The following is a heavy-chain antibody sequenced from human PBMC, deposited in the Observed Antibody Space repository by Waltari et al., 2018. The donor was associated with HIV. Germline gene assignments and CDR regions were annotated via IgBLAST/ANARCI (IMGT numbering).Heavy chain of an antibody. CDR1: GGPIRSSSSH. J-gene: IGHJ2*01. CDR3: ASSGYSGYDPNEAAEKNWYFDL. D-gene: IGHD5-12*01. CDR2: IYYSGST. V-gene: IGHV4-39*01. Sequence: QLQLQESGPGLVKPSETLSLTCTASGGPIRSSSSHWGCIRPPPGKGPEWIGSIYYSGSTYYNPSLKSRVTISVDTSKNQFSLKLSSVTAADTAVYYCASSGYSGYDPNEAAEKNWYFDLWGRGTLVTVSS.